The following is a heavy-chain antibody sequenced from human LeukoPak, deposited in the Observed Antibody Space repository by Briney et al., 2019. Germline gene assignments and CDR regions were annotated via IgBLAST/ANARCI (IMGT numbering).Heavy chain of an antibody. CDR1: GGTFSSYA. D-gene: IGHD5-18*01. CDR3: AKQGAARQDYYMDV. Sequence: SVKVSCKASGGTFSSYAISWVRQAPGQGLEWMGGIIPIFGTANYAQKFQGRVTITADIVSSTAYMEVNSLTSEDTAAYFCAKQGAARQDYYMDVWGNGTTVIVSS. V-gene: IGHV1-69*06. J-gene: IGHJ6*03. CDR2: IIPIFGTA.